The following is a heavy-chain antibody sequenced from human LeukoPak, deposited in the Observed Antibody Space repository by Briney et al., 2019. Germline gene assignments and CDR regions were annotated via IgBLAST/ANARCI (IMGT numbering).Heavy chain of an antibody. CDR2: IYYSGST. D-gene: IGHD5-12*01. J-gene: IGHJ4*02. CDR1: GGSISSYY. V-gene: IGHV4-59*08. CDR3: ARHGGMATMPGDFDY. Sequence: SETLSLTCTVSGGSISSYYWSWLRQPPGKGLEWIGYIYYSGSTNYNPSLKSRVTISVDTSKNQFSLKLSSVTAADTAVYYCARHGGMATMPGDFDYWGQGTLVTVSS.